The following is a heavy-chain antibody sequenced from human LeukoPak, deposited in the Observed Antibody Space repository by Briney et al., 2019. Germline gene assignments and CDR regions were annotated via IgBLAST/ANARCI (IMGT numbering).Heavy chain of an antibody. V-gene: IGHV3-48*01. J-gene: IGHJ3*01. D-gene: IGHD4-17*01. Sequence: PGGSLRLSCAASGFTFSSYSMNWVRQAPGKGLEWVSYISSSSSTIYYADSVKGRFTISRDNSRNTLYLQMNSLRAEDTAVYYCAVSYGDYVGDAFDFWGQGTMVTVPS. CDR2: ISSSSSTI. CDR1: GFTFSSYS. CDR3: AVSYGDYVGDAFDF.